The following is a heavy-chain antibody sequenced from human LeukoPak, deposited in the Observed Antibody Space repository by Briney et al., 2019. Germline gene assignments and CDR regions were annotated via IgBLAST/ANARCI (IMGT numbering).Heavy chain of an antibody. V-gene: IGHV3-11*01. D-gene: IGHD5-24*01. CDR1: GFTFSDYY. J-gene: IGHJ4*02. CDR2: ISESGSSI. CDR3: ARAGDGNNPVPHFDY. Sequence: GGSLRLSCVASGFTFSDYYMTWIRQAPGKGLVWVSYISESGSSIYYADSVKGRFTISRDNAKNSLYLQMDSLRAEDTAVYYCARAGDGNNPVPHFDYWGQGSLVTVSS.